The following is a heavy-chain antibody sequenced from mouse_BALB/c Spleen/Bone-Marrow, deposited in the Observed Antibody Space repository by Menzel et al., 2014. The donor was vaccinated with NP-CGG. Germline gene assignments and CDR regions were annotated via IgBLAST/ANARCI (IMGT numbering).Heavy chain of an antibody. V-gene: IGHV4-1*02. CDR3: ARPDYYGYLNY. CDR2: INPDSSTI. J-gene: IGHJ2*01. D-gene: IGHD1-1*01. CDR1: GLDFSRYW. Sequence: EVNVVESGGGLVLPGGSLKLSCAASGLDFSRYWMSWVRQAPGKGLEWIGEINPDSSTINYTPSLKDKSIISRDNAKNTLYLRLNKVRSEDTALYFCARPDYYGYLNYWGQGTTLTVSS.